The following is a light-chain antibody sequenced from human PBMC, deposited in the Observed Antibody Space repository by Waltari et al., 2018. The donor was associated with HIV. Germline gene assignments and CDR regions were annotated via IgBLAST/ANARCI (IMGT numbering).Light chain of an antibody. CDR3: QQYGNSPIT. CDR1: QSVRNEY. V-gene: IGKV3-20*01. J-gene: IGKJ5*01. Sequence: EIVLTQSPGTLPLSPGERATLSCRARQSVRNEYVAWYQQRPGQAPRLLIYGASTRATGISDRFSGSGSGADFTLTISGLEPEDFAVYYCQQYGNSPITFGQGTRLENK. CDR2: GAS.